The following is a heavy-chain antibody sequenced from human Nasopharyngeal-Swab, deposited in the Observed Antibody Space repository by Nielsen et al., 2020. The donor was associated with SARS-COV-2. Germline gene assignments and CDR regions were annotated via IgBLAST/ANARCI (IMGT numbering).Heavy chain of an antibody. CDR3: AKDHRGRNTLFGVLSDY. CDR2: IKPDGSEK. Sequence: GESLKISCEASGITFSSYWMSWVRQAPGKGLEWVANIKPDGSEKYYVDSVKGRFTISRDNARNSLYLQMNNLRAEDTALYYCAKDHRGRNTLFGVLSDYWGQGTLVTVSS. CDR1: GITFSSYW. D-gene: IGHD3-3*01. J-gene: IGHJ4*02. V-gene: IGHV3-7*01.